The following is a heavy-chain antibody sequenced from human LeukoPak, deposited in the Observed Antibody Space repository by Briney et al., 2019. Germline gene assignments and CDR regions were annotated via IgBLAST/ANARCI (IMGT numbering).Heavy chain of an antibody. V-gene: IGHV1-2*02. CDR3: ARRASGWFPFDY. D-gene: IGHD6-19*01. CDR1: GYTFTGYY. CDR2: INPNSGGT. Sequence: ASVKVSCKASGYTFTGYYMHWVRQAPGQGLEWMGWINPNSGGTNYAQKFQGRVTMTRDTSISTAYMELSRLRSDDTAVYCCARRASGWFPFDYWGQGTLVTVSS. J-gene: IGHJ4*02.